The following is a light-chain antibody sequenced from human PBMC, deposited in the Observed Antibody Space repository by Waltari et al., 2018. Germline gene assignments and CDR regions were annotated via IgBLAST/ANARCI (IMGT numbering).Light chain of an antibody. V-gene: IGKV1-NL1*01. CDR2: AAS. Sequence: IQMTQSPSSLSGSVGDRVTITCRASRGISNSLAWYQQKPGKVPKLLLYAASRLESGVPSRFSGSGSGTDYTRTINSLQPEDFATYYCQQYYSTWTFGQGTKVEIK. CDR1: RGISNS. J-gene: IGKJ1*01. CDR3: QQYYSTWT.